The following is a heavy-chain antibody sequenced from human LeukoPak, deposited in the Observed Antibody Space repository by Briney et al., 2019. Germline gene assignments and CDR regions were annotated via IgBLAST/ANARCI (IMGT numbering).Heavy chain of an antibody. CDR2: IYYSGST. Sequence: SETLSLTCTVSGGSISSSSYYWGWIRQPPGKGLEWIGSIYYSGSTYYNPSLKSRVTISVDTSKNQFSLKLSSVTAADTAVYYCARDKSTIVASRDAFDIWGQGTMVTVSS. V-gene: IGHV4-39*07. J-gene: IGHJ3*02. CDR3: ARDKSTIVASRDAFDI. D-gene: IGHD3-22*01. CDR1: GGSISSSSYY.